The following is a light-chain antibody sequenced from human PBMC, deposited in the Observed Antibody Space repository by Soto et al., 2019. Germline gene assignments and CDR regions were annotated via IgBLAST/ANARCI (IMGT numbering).Light chain of an antibody. CDR1: SSNIGPNY. J-gene: IGLJ1*01. V-gene: IGLV1-47*01. CDR3: AAWDDSLTGLSV. Sequence: QSVLTQPPSASGTPGQRVIISCSGSSSNIGPNYVYWYQQLPGTAPKLLIQKNNQRPSGVPDRFSGSKSGTSASLAISGLRSEDEADYYCAAWDDSLTGLSVFGTGTKVPVL. CDR2: KNN.